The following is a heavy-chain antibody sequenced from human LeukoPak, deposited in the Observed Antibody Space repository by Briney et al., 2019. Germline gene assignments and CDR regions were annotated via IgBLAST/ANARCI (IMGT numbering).Heavy chain of an antibody. CDR3: ARALSSSWYVRYYYYMDV. V-gene: IGHV3-30*01. CDR1: GFTFSSYA. D-gene: IGHD6-13*01. Sequence: PGRSLRLSCAASGFTFSSYAMHWVRQAPGKGLEWVAVISYDGSNKYYADSVKGRFTISRDNSKNTLYLQMNSLRAEDTAVYYYARALSSSWYVRYYYYMDVWGKGTTVTVSS. J-gene: IGHJ6*03. CDR2: ISYDGSNK.